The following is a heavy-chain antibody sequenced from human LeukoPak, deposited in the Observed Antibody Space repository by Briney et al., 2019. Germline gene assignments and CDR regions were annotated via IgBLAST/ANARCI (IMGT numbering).Heavy chain of an antibody. D-gene: IGHD6-19*01. J-gene: IGHJ4*02. CDR3: ASSAVAGTFDY. V-gene: IGHV4-4*07. Sequence: SETLSLTCTVSGGSISSYYWSWIRQPPGKGLEWIGRIYTSGSTNYNPSLKSRVTMSVDTSKNQFSLKLSSVTAADTAVYYCASSAVAGTFDYWGQGTLVTVSS. CDR2: IYTSGST. CDR1: GGSISSYY.